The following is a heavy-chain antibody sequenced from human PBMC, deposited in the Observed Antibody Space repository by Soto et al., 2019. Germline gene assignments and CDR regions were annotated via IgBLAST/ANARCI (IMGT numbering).Heavy chain of an antibody. CDR3: ATEGPNGYIPYYFES. J-gene: IGHJ4*02. CDR2: ISRSDSAI. V-gene: IGHV3-48*02. Sequence: PVGSMRLSWLAAAVSLNNFGMFCVRQAPEKGLEWISYISRSDSAIYYADSGKGRFTIYRDDAKNSIFLQMNSLKDEDRAVYYGATEGPNGYIPYYFESWGQGAPVTVSS. CDR1: AVSLNNFG. D-gene: IGHD5-18*01.